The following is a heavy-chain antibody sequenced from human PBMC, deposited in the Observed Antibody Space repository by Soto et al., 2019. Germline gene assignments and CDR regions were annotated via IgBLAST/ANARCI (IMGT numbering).Heavy chain of an antibody. CDR3: ARENKALFGVFRHFDY. CDR2: ISYSGST. Sequence: PSETLSLTCAVSGGSISSYYWSWIRQPPGKGLEWIAYISYSGSTNYNPSLKSRVTISLDTSKNQFSLKLSSVTAADTAVYYCARENKALFGVFRHFDYWAQGTLVLVSA. CDR1: GGSISSYY. J-gene: IGHJ4*02. V-gene: IGHV4-59*01. D-gene: IGHD3-3*01.